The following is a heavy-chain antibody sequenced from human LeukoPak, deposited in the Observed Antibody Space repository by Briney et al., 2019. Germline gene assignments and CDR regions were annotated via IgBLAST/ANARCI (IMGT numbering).Heavy chain of an antibody. J-gene: IGHJ4*02. CDR3: AKRGLGGYDTN. Sequence: GGSLRLSCAASGFTFSSYAMSWVRQAPGKGLEWVSAISGSGGSTYYADSVKGRFTISRDNSKNTLYLQMNRLRAEDTAVYYCAKRGLGGYDTNWGQGTLVTVSS. D-gene: IGHD5-12*01. CDR2: ISGSGGST. CDR1: GFTFSSYA. V-gene: IGHV3-23*01.